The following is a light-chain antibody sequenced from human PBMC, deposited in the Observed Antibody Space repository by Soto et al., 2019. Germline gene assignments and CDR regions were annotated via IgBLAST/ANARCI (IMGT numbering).Light chain of an antibody. CDR1: SSDVGAYNY. J-gene: IGLJ3*02. CDR3: SSHEGDLSLV. CDR2: DVT. Sequence: QSVLTQPRSVSGSPGQSFIISCTGTSSDVGAYNYVSWYQQHPGKAPKLLIYDVTQRTSWIPDRFSGSKSGDTASLTISWLQADDEAHYYCSSHEGDLSLVFGGGTKVTVL. V-gene: IGLV2-11*01.